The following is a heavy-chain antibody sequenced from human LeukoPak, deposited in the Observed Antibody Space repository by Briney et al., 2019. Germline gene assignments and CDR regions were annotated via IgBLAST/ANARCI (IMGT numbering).Heavy chain of an antibody. D-gene: IGHD3-22*01. Sequence: PSETLSLTCTVSGSSISSYYWSWIRQPPGKGLEWIGYIYYSGSTNYNPSLKSRVTISVDTSKNQFSLKLSSVTAADTAVYYCARASSYYDSSGYYYPGAFDIWGQGTMVTVSS. CDR1: GSSISSYY. CDR2: IYYSGST. CDR3: ARASSYYDSSGYYYPGAFDI. J-gene: IGHJ3*02. V-gene: IGHV4-59*01.